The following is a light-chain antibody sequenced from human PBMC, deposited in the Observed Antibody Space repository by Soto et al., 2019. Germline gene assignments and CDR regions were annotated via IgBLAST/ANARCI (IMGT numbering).Light chain of an antibody. CDR1: TGPVTNGHF. Sequence: QTVVTQEPSLTVSPRGTVTLTCGSSTGPVTNGHFPYWFQQKPGQAPRPLIYDTDNKHSWTPARFSASLLGDKAALTLSGALPEDEADYYCLLSYTGRLYVFGPGTKVTVL. CDR3: LLSYTGRLYV. J-gene: IGLJ1*01. V-gene: IGLV7-46*01. CDR2: DTD.